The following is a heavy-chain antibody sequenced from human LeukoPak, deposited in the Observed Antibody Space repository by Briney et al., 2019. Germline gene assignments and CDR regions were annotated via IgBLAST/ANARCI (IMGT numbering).Heavy chain of an antibody. D-gene: IGHD3-9*01. CDR3: AREGSPESDILTGYRTYYYYYYMDV. J-gene: IGHJ6*03. CDR1: GVSISTSRYY. Sequence: PSETLSLTCTVSGVSISTSRYYWGWIRQPPGRGLEWIGNIYYTGPTYYNASLESRVTISVDTSKNQFSLKLSSVTAADTAVYYCAREGSPESDILTGYRTYYYYYYMDVWGKGTTVTISS. V-gene: IGHV4-39*07. CDR2: IYYTGPT.